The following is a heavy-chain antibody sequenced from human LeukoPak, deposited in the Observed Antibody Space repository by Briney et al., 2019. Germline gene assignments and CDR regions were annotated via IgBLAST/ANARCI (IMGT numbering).Heavy chain of an antibody. J-gene: IGHJ4*02. Sequence: ASVKVSCKASGYTFTSYGISWVRQAPGQGLEWMGWISAYNGNTNYAQKLQGRVTMTTDTSTSTAYMELRSLRSDDTAVYYCARVPPPLYVGATSYFDYWGQGTLVTVSS. CDR1: GYTFTSYG. V-gene: IGHV1-18*01. CDR2: ISAYNGNT. D-gene: IGHD1-26*01. CDR3: ARVPPPLYVGATSYFDY.